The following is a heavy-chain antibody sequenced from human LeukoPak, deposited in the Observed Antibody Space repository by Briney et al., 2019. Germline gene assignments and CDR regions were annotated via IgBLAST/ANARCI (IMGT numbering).Heavy chain of an antibody. Sequence: SETLSLTCTVSGGSISSYYWSWIRQPPGKGLEWIGYIYYSGSTNYNPSLKSRVTISVDTSKNQFSLKLGSVTAADTAVYYCARHVPYSSSWYNWFDPWGQGTLVTVSS. V-gene: IGHV4-59*08. CDR3: ARHVPYSSSWYNWFDP. CDR1: GGSISSYY. CDR2: IYYSGST. J-gene: IGHJ5*02. D-gene: IGHD6-13*01.